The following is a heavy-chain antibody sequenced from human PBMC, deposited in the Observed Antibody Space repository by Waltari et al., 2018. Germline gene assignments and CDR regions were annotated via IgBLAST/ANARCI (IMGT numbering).Heavy chain of an antibody. J-gene: IGHJ6*02. CDR1: GFTFTNYW. D-gene: IGHD7-27*01. V-gene: IGHV3-74*01. CDR2: INSDGRST. CDR3: VTDDPGLGLDV. Sequence: EVQLVESGGGLVQPGGSLRLSCAASGFTFTNYWMHWVRQDAGKGLMWVAHINSDGRSTTYGDSVKGRFTITRDNARDTVYLQMTSLRAEDTVVYFCVTDDPGLGLDVWGQGTTVTVSS.